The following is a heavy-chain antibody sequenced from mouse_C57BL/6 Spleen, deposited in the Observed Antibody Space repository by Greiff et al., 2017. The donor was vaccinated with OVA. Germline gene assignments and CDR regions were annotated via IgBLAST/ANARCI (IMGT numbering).Heavy chain of an antibody. CDR3: GRGRVGAMDY. J-gene: IGHJ4*01. CDR1: GFTFTDYY. V-gene: IGHV1-84*01. CDR2: IYPGSGNT. Sequence: VQLQQSGPELVKPGASVKISCKASGFTFTDYYINWVKQRPGQGLEWIGWIYPGSGNTKYTEKFKGTVTLTVDTSTSTAYMQLSRLTSEESAVYCYGRGRVGAMDYWGQGTSVTVSS. D-gene: IGHD1-1*01.